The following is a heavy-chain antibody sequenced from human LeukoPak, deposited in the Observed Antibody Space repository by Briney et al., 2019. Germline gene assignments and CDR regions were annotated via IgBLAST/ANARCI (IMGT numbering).Heavy chain of an antibody. D-gene: IGHD6-13*01. Sequence: GGSLRLSCAASGFTFSSYGMHWVRQAPGKGLEWVAFIRYDGSNKYYADSVKGRFTISRDNSKNTLYLQMNSLRAEDTALYYCVRGQATAWGLDYWGQGTLVTVSS. CDR3: VRGQATAWGLDY. CDR1: GFTFSSYG. CDR2: IRYDGSNK. V-gene: IGHV3-33*08. J-gene: IGHJ4*02.